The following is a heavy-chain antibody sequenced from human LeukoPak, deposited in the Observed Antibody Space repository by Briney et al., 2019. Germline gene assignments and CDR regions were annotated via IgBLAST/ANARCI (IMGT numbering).Heavy chain of an antibody. CDR1: GGSISSADYY. V-gene: IGHV4-30-4*01. CDR3: ARAGGWAREDYKADAFHI. CDR2: IYYSGST. Sequence: SETLSLTCTVSGGSISSADYYWSWIRQPPGKGLEWIGNIYYSGSTYYIPSLKSRVTISLDTSMNQFSLKLTSVTAADTAVYYCARAGGWAREDYKADAFHIWGQGTMVTVSS. D-gene: IGHD6-19*01. J-gene: IGHJ3*02.